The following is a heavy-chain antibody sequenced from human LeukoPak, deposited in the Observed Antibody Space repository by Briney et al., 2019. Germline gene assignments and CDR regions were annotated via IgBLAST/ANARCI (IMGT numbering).Heavy chain of an antibody. CDR2: ISYDGSNK. J-gene: IGHJ4*02. CDR1: GFTFSSYG. V-gene: IGHV3-30*18. D-gene: IGHD3-10*01. Sequence: PGGSLRLSCAASGFTFSSYGMHWVRQAPGKVLEWVAVISYDGSNKYYADSVKGRFTISRDNSKNTLYLQMNSLRAEDTAVYYCAKEFKGSGSYYNGGDYWGQGTLVTVSS. CDR3: AKEFKGSGSYYNGGDY.